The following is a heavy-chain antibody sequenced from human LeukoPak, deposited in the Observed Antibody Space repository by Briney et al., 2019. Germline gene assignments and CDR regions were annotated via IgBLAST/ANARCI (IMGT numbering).Heavy chain of an antibody. CDR1: GGSISSYY. D-gene: IGHD2-2*01. Sequence: PSETLSLTCTVSGGSISSYYWSWIRQPAGKGLEWIGRIYTSGSTNYNPSLKSRVTMSVDTSKNQFSLKLSSVAAADTAMYYCARRFCTSTTCYVGFDPWGQGILVTVSS. J-gene: IGHJ5*02. V-gene: IGHV4-4*07. CDR3: ARRFCTSTTCYVGFDP. CDR2: IYTSGST.